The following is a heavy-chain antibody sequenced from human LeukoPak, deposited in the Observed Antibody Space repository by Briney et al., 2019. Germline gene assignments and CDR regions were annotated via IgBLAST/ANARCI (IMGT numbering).Heavy chain of an antibody. J-gene: IGHJ5*02. Sequence: KPSETLSLTCTVSGGSVSSGSYCWSWIRQPPGKGLEWIGYIYYSGSTNYNPSLKSRVTISVDTSKNQFSLKLSSVTAADTAVYYCARTHYGSGSHNWFDPWGQGTLVTVSS. CDR2: IYYSGST. CDR3: ARTHYGSGSHNWFDP. V-gene: IGHV4-61*01. D-gene: IGHD3-10*01. CDR1: GGSVSSGSYC.